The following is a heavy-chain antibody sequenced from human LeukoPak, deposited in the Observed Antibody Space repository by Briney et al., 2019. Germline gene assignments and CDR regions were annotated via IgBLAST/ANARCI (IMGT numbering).Heavy chain of an antibody. J-gene: IGHJ4*02. D-gene: IGHD6-13*01. CDR1: GYTFTSYA. CDR3: ARIGSWYYLPSKDFPPYFDY. Sequence: ASVKVSCKASGYTFTSYAMHWVRQAPGQRLEWMGCINAGNGNTKYSQKFQGRVTITRETSASTAYMELSSLRSEDTAVYYCARIGSWYYLPSKDFPPYFDYWGQGTLVTVPS. CDR2: INAGNGNT. V-gene: IGHV1-3*01.